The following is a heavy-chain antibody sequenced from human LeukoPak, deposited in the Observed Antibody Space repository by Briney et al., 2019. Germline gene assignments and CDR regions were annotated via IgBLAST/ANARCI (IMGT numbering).Heavy chain of an antibody. CDR3: ARRGPHYFGSGSHDWFDP. Sequence: SETLSLTCAVYGGSFSGYYWSWIRQPPGEGRGWIGEINHSGSTNYNPSRKSRVTISADTSTTQSSLSLRSVPAADTAVYYCARRGPHYFGSGSHDWFDPWGQGTLVIVSS. D-gene: IGHD3-10*01. V-gene: IGHV4-34*01. CDR2: INHSGST. J-gene: IGHJ5*02. CDR1: GGSFSGYY.